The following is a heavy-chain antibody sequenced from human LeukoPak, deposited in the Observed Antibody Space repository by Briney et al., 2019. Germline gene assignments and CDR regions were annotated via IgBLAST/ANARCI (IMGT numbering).Heavy chain of an antibody. CDR2: MNPNSGNT. D-gene: IGHD1-26*01. V-gene: IGHV1-8*01. J-gene: IGHJ4*02. Sequence: GASVKVSCKASGYTFTSYDINWVRQATGQGLEWMGWMNPNSGNTGYAQKLQGRVTITRDTSASTAYMELSSLRSEDTAVYYCARASSRYSGSYLGYWGQGTLDTVSS. CDR3: ARASSRYSGSYLGY. CDR1: GYTFTSYD.